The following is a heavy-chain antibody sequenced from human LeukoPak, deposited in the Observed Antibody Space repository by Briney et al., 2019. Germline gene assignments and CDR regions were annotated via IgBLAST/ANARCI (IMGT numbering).Heavy chain of an antibody. CDR1: GITFSSYA. CDR2: ISGSGGTT. J-gene: IGHJ4*02. CDR3: AKKAGSRTDQYPLDY. V-gene: IGHV3-23*01. Sequence: PGGSMRLSCADSGITFSSYAMSWVRQAPGKGLEWVSVISGSGGTTYYADTVKGRFTISRDNSKNTLYLQMSSLRAEDTAVYYCAKKAGSRTDQYPLDYWGQGTLVTVSS. D-gene: IGHD2-15*01.